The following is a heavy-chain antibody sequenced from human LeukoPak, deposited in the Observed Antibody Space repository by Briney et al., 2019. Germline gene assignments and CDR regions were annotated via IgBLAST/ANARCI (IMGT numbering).Heavy chain of an antibody. CDR1: GGTYSSYA. D-gene: IGHD6-13*01. CDR3: ARGRYSSSWYTFDY. J-gene: IGHJ4*02. V-gene: IGHV1-69*04. Sequence: SVKVSCKASGGTYSSYAISWVRQAPGQGLEWMGRIIPILGIANYAQKFQGRVTITADKSTSTAYMELSSLRSEDTAVYYCARGRYSSSWYTFDYWGQGTLVTVSS. CDR2: IIPILGIA.